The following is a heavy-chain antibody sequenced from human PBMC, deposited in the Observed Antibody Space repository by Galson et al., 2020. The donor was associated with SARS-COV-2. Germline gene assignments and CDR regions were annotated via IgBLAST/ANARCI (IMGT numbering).Heavy chain of an antibody. CDR2: IYYSGST. J-gene: IGHJ6*02. CDR3: ARDDEGGKGSGSYLAGGMDV. Sequence: ETSETLSLTCTVSGGSISSGGYYWSWIRQHPGKGLEWIGYIYYSGSTYYHPSLKSRVTISVDTSKHQFSLTLSSVTAADTAVYYCARDDEGGKGSGSYLAGGMDVWGQGTTVTVSS. CDR1: GGSISSGGYY. V-gene: IGHV4-31*03. D-gene: IGHD3-10*01.